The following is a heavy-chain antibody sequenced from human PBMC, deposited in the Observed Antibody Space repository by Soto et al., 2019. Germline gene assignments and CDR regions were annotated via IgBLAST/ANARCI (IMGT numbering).Heavy chain of an antibody. CDR3: ARGGIVVVPAPHLFDY. CDR2: INPNSGGT. J-gene: IGHJ4*02. Sequence: GASVKVSCKASGYTFTGYYMRWVRQAPGQGLEWMGWINPNSGGTNYAQKFQGWVTMTRDTSISTAYMELSRLRSDDTAVYYCARGGIVVVPAPHLFDYWGQGTLVTVSS. V-gene: IGHV1-2*04. CDR1: GYTFTGYY. D-gene: IGHD2-2*01.